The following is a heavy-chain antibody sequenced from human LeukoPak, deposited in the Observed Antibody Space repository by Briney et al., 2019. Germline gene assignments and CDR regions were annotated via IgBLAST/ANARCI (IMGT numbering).Heavy chain of an antibody. V-gene: IGHV3-21*01. CDR2: ISSSSSYI. Sequence: GGSLRLSCAASGFTFSSYSMNWVRQAPGKGLEWVSSISSSSSYIYYADSVKGRFTISRDNAKNSLYLQMNSLRAEDTAVYYCARGSDYVGGDDAFDIWGQGTMVTVSS. CDR3: ARGSDYVGGDDAFDI. J-gene: IGHJ3*02. CDR1: GFTFSSYS. D-gene: IGHD4-17*01.